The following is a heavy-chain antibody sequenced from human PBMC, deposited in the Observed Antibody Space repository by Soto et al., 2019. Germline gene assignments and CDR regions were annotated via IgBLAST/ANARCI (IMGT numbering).Heavy chain of an antibody. D-gene: IGHD3-10*01. Sequence: GGSLRLSCAASGFTFSSYAMSWVRQAPGKGLEWVSAISGSGGSTYYADSVKGRFTISRDNSKNTLYLQMNSLRAEDTAVYYCAKEGDGILWFGSREDYWGQGTLVTVSS. CDR3: AKEGDGILWFGSREDY. CDR2: ISGSGGST. CDR1: GFTFSSYA. V-gene: IGHV3-23*01. J-gene: IGHJ4*02.